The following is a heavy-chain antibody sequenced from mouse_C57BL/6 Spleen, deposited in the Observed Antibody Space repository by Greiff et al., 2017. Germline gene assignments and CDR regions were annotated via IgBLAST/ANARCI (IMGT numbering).Heavy chain of an antibody. D-gene: IGHD1-1*01. CDR3: ARHDGSSPYWYFDV. CDR2: IWSDGST. Sequence: VQVVESGPGLVAPSQSLSITCTVSGFSLTSYGVHWVRQPPGKGLEWLVVIWSDGSTTYNSALKSRLSISKDNSKSQVLLKMNSLQTDDTAMYYCARHDGSSPYWYFDVWGTGTTVTVSS. V-gene: IGHV2-6-1*01. CDR1: GFSLTSYG. J-gene: IGHJ1*03.